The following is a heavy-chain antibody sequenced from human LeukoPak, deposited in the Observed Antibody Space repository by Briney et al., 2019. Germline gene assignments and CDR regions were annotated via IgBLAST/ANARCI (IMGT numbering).Heavy chain of an antibody. V-gene: IGHV3-21*01. CDR1: GFTFSSYS. CDR3: ARLLDVAVAPRNYFDY. Sequence: GGSLRLSCAASGFTFSSYSMNWVRQAPGKGLEWVSSISSSSSYIYYADSVKGRFTISRDNAKNSLYLQMNSLRAEDTAVYYCARLLDVAVAPRNYFDYWGQGTLVTVSS. D-gene: IGHD6-19*01. CDR2: ISSSSSYI. J-gene: IGHJ4*02.